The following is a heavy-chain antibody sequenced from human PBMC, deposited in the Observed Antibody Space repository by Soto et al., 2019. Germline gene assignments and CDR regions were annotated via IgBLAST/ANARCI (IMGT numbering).Heavy chain of an antibody. CDR1: GFTFSSYS. Sequence: PGGSLRLSCAASGFTFSSYSMNWVRQAPGKGLEWVSSISSSSSYIYYADSVKGRFTISRDNAKNSLYLQMNGLRAEDTAVYYCARDSSLYCSGGRCYVDYWGQGTLVTVSS. J-gene: IGHJ4*02. CDR2: ISSSSSYI. D-gene: IGHD2-15*01. CDR3: ARDSSLYCSGGRCYVDY. V-gene: IGHV3-21*04.